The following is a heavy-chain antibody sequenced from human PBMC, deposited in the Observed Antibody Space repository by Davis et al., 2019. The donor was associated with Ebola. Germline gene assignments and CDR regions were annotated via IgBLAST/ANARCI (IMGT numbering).Heavy chain of an antibody. Sequence: GSLRLSCTVSGGSVSNYYWSWIRQPPGKGLEWIGYIYYRGSTNYNPSLKSRVTISVDTSKNQFSLKLSSVTAADTAVYYCARQYSSGWYYFDYWGQGTLVTVSS. CDR1: GGSVSNYY. CDR3: ARQYSSGWYYFDY. V-gene: IGHV4-59*08. CDR2: IYYRGST. D-gene: IGHD6-19*01. J-gene: IGHJ4*02.